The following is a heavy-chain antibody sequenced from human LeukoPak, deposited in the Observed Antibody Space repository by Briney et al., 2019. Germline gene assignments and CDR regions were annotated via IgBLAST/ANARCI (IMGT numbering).Heavy chain of an antibody. Sequence: SETLSLTCTVSGGSISSGGYYWSWIRQHPGKGLEWIGYIYYSGSTYYNSSLKSRVTISVDTSKNQFSLKLSSVTAADTAVYYCARDRNDAFDIWGQGTMVTVSS. V-gene: IGHV4-31*03. J-gene: IGHJ3*02. CDR2: IYYSGST. CDR3: ARDRNDAFDI. CDR1: GGSISSGGYY.